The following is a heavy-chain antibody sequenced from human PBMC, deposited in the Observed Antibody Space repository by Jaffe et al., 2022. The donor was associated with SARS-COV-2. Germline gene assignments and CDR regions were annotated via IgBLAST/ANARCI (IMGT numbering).Heavy chain of an antibody. CDR3: AKDSAGTASYFDY. Sequence: QVQLVESGGGVVQPGRSLRLSCAASGFTFSSYGMHWVRQAPGKGLEWVAVISYDGSNKYYADSVKGRFTISRDNSKNTLYLQMNSLRAEDTAVYYCAKDSAGTASYFDYWGQGTLVTVSS. V-gene: IGHV3-30*18. D-gene: IGHD1-7*01. J-gene: IGHJ4*02. CDR1: GFTFSSYG. CDR2: ISYDGSNK.